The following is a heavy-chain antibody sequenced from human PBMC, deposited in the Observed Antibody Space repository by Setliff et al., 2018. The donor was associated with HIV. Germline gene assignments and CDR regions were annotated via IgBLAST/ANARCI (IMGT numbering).Heavy chain of an antibody. J-gene: IGHJ3*02. Sequence: SETLSLTCSVSGGSITSSGYHWGWIRQPPGKGLEWIGNIYYSGDTFYNASLRSRLTLSVDTSKNQFSVKLNSVTASDTAMYYCTRHRGPPWDAFDIWGQGTMVTVSS. CDR2: IYYSGDT. V-gene: IGHV4-39*01. CDR1: GGSITSSGYH. CDR3: TRHRGPPWDAFDI.